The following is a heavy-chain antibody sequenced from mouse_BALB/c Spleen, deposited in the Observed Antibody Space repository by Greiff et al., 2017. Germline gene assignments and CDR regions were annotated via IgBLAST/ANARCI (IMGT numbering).Heavy chain of an antibody. J-gene: IGHJ3*01. CDR3: ARDGYYGYDVGVAY. CDR2: IWGDGST. D-gene: IGHD2-2*01. V-gene: IGHV2-6-7*01. Sequence: VKVVESGPGLVAPSQSLSITCTVSGFSLTGYGVNWVRQPPGKGLEWLGMIWGDGSTDYNSALKSRLSISKDNAKSQVCLKMNSLQTDDTARYYCARDGYYGYDVGVAYWGQGTLVTVSA. CDR1: GFSLTGYG.